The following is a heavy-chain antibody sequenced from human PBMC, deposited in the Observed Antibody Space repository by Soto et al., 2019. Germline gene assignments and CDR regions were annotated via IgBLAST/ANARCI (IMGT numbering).Heavy chain of an antibody. CDR1: GGSINSYF. D-gene: IGHD3-10*01. CDR3: ARAGTNMVQFDY. CDR2: IYYSGST. Sequence: LSLTCTVSGGSINSYFWSWIRQSPGKGLEWIGHIYYSGSTSYSPSLKSRVSISVDTSKNQFSLEVHSVTAADTAVYYCARAGTNMVQFDYWGQGTLVTVSS. J-gene: IGHJ4*02. V-gene: IGHV4-59*01.